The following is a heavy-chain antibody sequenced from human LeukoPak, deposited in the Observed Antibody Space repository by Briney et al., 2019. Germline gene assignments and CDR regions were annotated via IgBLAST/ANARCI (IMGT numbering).Heavy chain of an antibody. CDR3: SRGDDSYKQGNF. Sequence: MPSETLSLTCTVSDDSISTNSYYWTWIRQPPGKGLEWVASLHYSGTPYYSPSLSSRISIFVDTSKRQFSLQVRSVTASDTALYYCSRGDDSYKQGNFWGQGTLVTVSS. J-gene: IGHJ4*02. D-gene: IGHD5-24*01. V-gene: IGHV4-39*01. CDR1: DDSISTNSYY. CDR2: LHYSGTP.